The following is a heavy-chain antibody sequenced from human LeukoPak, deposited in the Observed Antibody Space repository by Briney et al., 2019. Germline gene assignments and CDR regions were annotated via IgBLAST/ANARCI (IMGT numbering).Heavy chain of an antibody. Sequence: EASVKVSCTASGFTFTSSAMQWVRQARGQRLEWIGWIVVGSGNTNYAQKFQERVTITRDMYTSTAYVELSSLRSEDTAVYYCAAVTGIAVAGTLDYWGQGTLVTVSS. V-gene: IGHV1-58*02. CDR2: IVVGSGNT. D-gene: IGHD6-19*01. J-gene: IGHJ4*02. CDR1: GFTFTSSA. CDR3: AAVTGIAVAGTLDY.